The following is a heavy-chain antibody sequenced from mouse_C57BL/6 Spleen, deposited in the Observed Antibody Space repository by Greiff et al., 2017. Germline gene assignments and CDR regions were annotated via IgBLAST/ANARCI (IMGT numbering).Heavy chain of an antibody. Sequence: QVQLQQSGPELVKPGASVKISCKASGYAFSSSWMNWVKQRPGKGLEWIGRIYPGDGDTNYNGKFTGKATLTAAKSSSTAYMPLSSLTSEASAVDCCASDYYGCSYEGYFDVWGTGTTVTVSS. V-gene: IGHV1-82*01. CDR3: ASDYYGCSYEGYFDV. CDR2: IYPGDGDT. J-gene: IGHJ1*03. D-gene: IGHD1-1*01. CDR1: GYAFSSSW.